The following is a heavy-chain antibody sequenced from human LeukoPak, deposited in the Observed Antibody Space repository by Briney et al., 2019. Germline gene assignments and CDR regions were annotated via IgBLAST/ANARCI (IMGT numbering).Heavy chain of an antibody. J-gene: IGHJ4*02. D-gene: IGHD6-6*01. CDR2: INSDGSST. Sequence: GGSLRLSRAASGFTFSSYWMHWVRQAPGKGLVWVSRINSDGSSTSYADSVKGRFTISRDNAKNTLYLQMNSLRAEDTAVYYCASLHSSLSPLSYWGQGTLVTVSS. CDR1: GFTFSSYW. CDR3: ASLHSSLSPLSY. V-gene: IGHV3-74*01.